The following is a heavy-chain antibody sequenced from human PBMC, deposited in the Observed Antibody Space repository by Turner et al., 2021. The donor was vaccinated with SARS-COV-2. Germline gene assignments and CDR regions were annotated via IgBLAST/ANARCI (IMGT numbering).Heavy chain of an antibody. CDR3: ARDEKWEPLDY. Sequence: QFQLMQSGAEVKNPGSSVKVSCKASGGTFSSYAISWVRQAPGQGLGWMGGINPIHGIANYDKKFQDRVKITADKYTSTVYMELSSLRYEDTTVYYCARDEKWEPLDYWGQGTLVTVSS. V-gene: IGHV1-69*10. CDR1: GGTFSSYA. D-gene: IGHD1-26*01. J-gene: IGHJ4*02. CDR2: INPIHGIA.